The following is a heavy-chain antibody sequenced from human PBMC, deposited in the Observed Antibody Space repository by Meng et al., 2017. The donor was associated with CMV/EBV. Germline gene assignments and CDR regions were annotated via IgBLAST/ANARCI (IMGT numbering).Heavy chain of an antibody. D-gene: IGHD2-2*02. J-gene: IGHJ5*02. CDR2: INHSGST. V-gene: IGHV4-34*01. Sequence: SETLSLTCAVYGGSFSGYYWSWIRQPPGKGLEWIGEINHSGSTNYNPSLKSRVTISVDTSKNQSSLKLSSVTAADTAVYYCARGGRIVVVPAAISRTRNNWFDPWGQGTLVTVSS. CDR1: GGSFSGYY. CDR3: ARGGRIVVVPAAISRTRNNWFDP.